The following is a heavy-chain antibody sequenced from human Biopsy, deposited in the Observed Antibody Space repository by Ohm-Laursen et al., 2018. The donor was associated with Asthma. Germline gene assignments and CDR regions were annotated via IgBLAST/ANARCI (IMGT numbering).Heavy chain of an antibody. V-gene: IGHV3-66*01. CDR2: IYSGGTS. CDR3: ATNSGAYKNSLGDGLDV. J-gene: IGHJ6*02. D-gene: IGHD1-26*01. Sequence: SLRLSCAASGFAVSRDHMLWVRQAPGKGLEWVSVIYSGGTSHTADSVKGRFTISRDNSKKMLYLQMNSLRAEDTAVYYCATNSGAYKNSLGDGLDVWGQGTTVIVSS. CDR1: GFAVSRDH.